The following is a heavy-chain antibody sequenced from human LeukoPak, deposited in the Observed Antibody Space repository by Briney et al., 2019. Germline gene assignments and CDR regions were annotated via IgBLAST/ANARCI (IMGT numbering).Heavy chain of an antibody. D-gene: IGHD3-9*01. CDR2: IIPILGIA. CDR3: ARDHGSFVLRSFGYYYGMDV. Sequence: SVKVSCKASGGTFSSYAISWVRQAPGQGLEWMGRIIPILGIANYAQKFQRRVTITADKSTSTAYMELSSLRSEDTAVYYCARDHGSFVLRSFGYYYGMDVWGQGTTVTVSS. J-gene: IGHJ6*02. V-gene: IGHV1-69*04. CDR1: GGTFSSYA.